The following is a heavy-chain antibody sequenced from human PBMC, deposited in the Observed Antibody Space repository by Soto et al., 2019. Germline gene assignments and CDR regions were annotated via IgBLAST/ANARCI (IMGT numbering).Heavy chain of an antibody. Sequence: SETLSLTCAVSGGSISSSNWWSWVRQPPGKGLEWIGEIYHSGSTNYNPSLKSRVTISVDKSKNQFSLKLSSVTAADTAVYYWARNAVVAAAYYFDYWGEGTLVTVCS. D-gene: IGHD2-15*01. CDR1: GGSISSSNW. CDR3: ARNAVVAAAYYFDY. J-gene: IGHJ4*02. V-gene: IGHV4-4*02. CDR2: IYHSGST.